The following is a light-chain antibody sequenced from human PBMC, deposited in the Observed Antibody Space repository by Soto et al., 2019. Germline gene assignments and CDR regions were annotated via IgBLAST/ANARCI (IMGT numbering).Light chain of an antibody. V-gene: IGKV1-5*03. J-gene: IGKJ1*01. CDR2: KAS. Sequence: FHLAQTPSTLSGSVGDRVTITCRASQTISSWLAWYQQKPGKAPKLLIYKASTLKSGVPSRFSGSGSGTEFTLTISSLQPDDFATYYCQHYDSYSKAFGQGTKVDIK. CDR1: QTISSW. CDR3: QHYDSYSKA.